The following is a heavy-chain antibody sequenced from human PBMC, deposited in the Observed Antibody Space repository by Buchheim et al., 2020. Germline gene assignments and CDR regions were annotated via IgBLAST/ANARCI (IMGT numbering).Heavy chain of an antibody. J-gene: IGHJ6*02. CDR1: GYTFTSYY. CDR3: ARMGSGPLYYYYGMDV. CDR2: INPSGGST. Sequence: QVQLVQSGAEVKKPGASVKVSCKASGYTFTSYYMHWVRQAPGQGLEWMGIINPSGGSTSYAQKFQGRVTMTRDTSTSTVYMELSSVRAEGTAEYYGARMGSGPLYYYYGMDVWGQGTT. D-gene: IGHD6-19*01. V-gene: IGHV1-46*01.